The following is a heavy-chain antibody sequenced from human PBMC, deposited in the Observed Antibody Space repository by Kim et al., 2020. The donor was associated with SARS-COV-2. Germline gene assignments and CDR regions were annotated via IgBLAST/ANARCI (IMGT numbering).Heavy chain of an antibody. V-gene: IGHV5-10-1*01. CDR2: IDPSDSYT. Sequence: GESLKISCKGSGYSFTSYWISWVRQMPGKGLEWMGRIDPSDSYTNYSPSFHGHVTISADKSISTAYLQWSSLKASDTAMYYCARHAGIAVALPNYGDWFDPWGQGTLVTVSS. CDR3: ARHAGIAVALPNYGDWFDP. D-gene: IGHD6-19*01. J-gene: IGHJ5*02. CDR1: GYSFTSYW.